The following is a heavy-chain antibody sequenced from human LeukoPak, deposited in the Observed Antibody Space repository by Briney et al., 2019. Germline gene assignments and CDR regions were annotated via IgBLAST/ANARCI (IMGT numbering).Heavy chain of an antibody. V-gene: IGHV1-8*01. CDR1: GYTFTSYD. CDR3: ARSYDFWSGYIKDAFDI. CDR2: MNPNSGNT. J-gene: IGHJ3*02. Sequence: GASVKVSCKXSGYTFTSYDINWVRQAPGQGLEWMGWMNPNSGNTGYAQKFQGRVTMTRNTSISTAYMELSSLRSEDTAVYYCARSYDFWSGYIKDAFDIWGQGTMVTVSS. D-gene: IGHD3-3*01.